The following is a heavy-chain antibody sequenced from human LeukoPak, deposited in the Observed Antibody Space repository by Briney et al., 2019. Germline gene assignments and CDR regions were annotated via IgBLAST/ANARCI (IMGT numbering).Heavy chain of an antibody. CDR3: ARAYDSREDYFDY. J-gene: IGHJ4*02. Sequence: PSETLSLTCSVSGGSISSSSYYWGWIRQPPGKGLEWIRSIYYSGSTYYNPSLKSRVAMSVGTSKNQFSLRLSSVTAADTAVYFCARAYDSREDYFDYWGQGTLVTVSS. CDR2: IYYSGST. CDR1: GGSISSSSYY. V-gene: IGHV4-39*01. D-gene: IGHD3-22*01.